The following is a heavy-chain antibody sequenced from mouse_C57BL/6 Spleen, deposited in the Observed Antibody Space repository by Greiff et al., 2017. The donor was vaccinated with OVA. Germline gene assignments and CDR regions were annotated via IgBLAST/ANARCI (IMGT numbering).Heavy chain of an antibody. CDR2: INPSNGGT. Sequence: QVQLQQPGTDLVKPGASVKLSCKASGYTFTSYWMPWVKQRPGQGLEWIGNINPSNGGTNYNEKFKSKATLTVDKSSSTAYMQLSSLTSEDSAVYDCASGGYYGSSPFAYWGQGTLVTVSA. D-gene: IGHD1-1*01. V-gene: IGHV1-53*01. CDR1: GYTFTSYW. CDR3: ASGGYYGSSPFAY. J-gene: IGHJ3*01.